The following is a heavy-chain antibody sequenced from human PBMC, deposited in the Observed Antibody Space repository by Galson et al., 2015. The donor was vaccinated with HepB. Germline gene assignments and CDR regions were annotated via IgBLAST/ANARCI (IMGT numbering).Heavy chain of an antibody. CDR1: GYTFTGYY. CDR3: ARLGLRWHGGAAFDI. CDR2: INPNSGGT. J-gene: IGHJ3*02. Sequence: SVKVSCKASGYTFTGYYMHWVRQAPGQGLEWMGRINPNSGGTNYAQKFQGRVTMTRDTSISTAYMELSRLRSDDTAVYYCARLGLRWHGGAAFDIWGQGTMVTVSS. D-gene: IGHD4-23*01. V-gene: IGHV1-2*06.